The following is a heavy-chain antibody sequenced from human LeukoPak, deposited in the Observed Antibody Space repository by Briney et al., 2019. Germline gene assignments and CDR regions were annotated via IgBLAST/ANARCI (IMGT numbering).Heavy chain of an antibody. CDR3: AGGLGRGATPGYNWFAP. CDR2: MNPNSGNT. CDR1: GYTFTSYD. V-gene: IGHV1-8*03. Sequence: GASVKVSCKASGYTFTSYDINWVRQATGQGLEWMGWMNPNSGNTGYAQKFQGRVTITRNTSISTAYMELSSLRSEDTAVYYCAGGLGRGATPGYNWFAPWGRGPRVTFSS. J-gene: IGHJ5*02. D-gene: IGHD1-26*01.